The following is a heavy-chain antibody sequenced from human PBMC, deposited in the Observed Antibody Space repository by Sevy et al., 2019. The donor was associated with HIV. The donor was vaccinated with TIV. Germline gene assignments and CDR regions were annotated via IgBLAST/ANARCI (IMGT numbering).Heavy chain of an antibody. Sequence: GGSLRLSCAASGFIFNDYWMHWVRQAPGKGLEWVANINEDGSKQYYVDSVMGRFTISRDNAKSSVFLEMNSLRVDDAAIYYCARAIGISASFWGQGTLVTVSS. CDR1: GFIFNDYW. D-gene: IGHD2-15*01. CDR2: INEDGSKQ. V-gene: IGHV3-7*03. CDR3: ARAIGISASF. J-gene: IGHJ4*02.